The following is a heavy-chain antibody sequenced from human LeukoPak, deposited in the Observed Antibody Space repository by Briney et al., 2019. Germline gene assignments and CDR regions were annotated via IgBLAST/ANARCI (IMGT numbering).Heavy chain of an antibody. CDR3: ARDRWGFHY. Sequence: PGGSLRLSCAASGFIFSSYAMHWVRQAPGKGLEWVAFISHDGSNKFYADSVKGRFTISRDDSENTLYLQMNSLKAEDTAVYYCARDRWGFHYWGQGTLVSVSS. V-gene: IGHV3-30-3*01. CDR2: ISHDGSNK. D-gene: IGHD4-23*01. J-gene: IGHJ4*02. CDR1: GFIFSSYA.